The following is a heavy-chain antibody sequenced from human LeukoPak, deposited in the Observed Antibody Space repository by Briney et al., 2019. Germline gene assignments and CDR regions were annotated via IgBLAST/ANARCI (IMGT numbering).Heavy chain of an antibody. CDR2: ISGSGGST. J-gene: IGHJ3*02. D-gene: IGHD3-22*01. CDR1: GFTFSSYA. Sequence: GGSLRLSCAASGFTFSSYAMRWVRQAPGKGVEWVSAISGSGGSTYYADSVKGRFTISRDNSKNTLYLQMNSLRAEDTAVYYCAKDYYDSSGGDAFDIWGQGTMVTVSS. V-gene: IGHV3-23*01. CDR3: AKDYYDSSGGDAFDI.